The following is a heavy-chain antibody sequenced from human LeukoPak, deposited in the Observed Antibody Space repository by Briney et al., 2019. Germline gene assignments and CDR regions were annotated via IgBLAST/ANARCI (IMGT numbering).Heavy chain of an antibody. Sequence: SVTLSRTASGYTVTGNYMYWARQPPGQGLERKGWINPNSRGTTYAQKCQGRVTMTRDTSISTAYMELSRPRAADSAVYYCARDWPRMDGMAVWGQGTTVTVSS. D-gene: IGHD2-8*01. CDR1: GYTVTGNY. CDR3: ARDWPRMDGMAV. V-gene: IGHV1-2*02. J-gene: IGHJ6*02. CDR2: INPNSRGT.